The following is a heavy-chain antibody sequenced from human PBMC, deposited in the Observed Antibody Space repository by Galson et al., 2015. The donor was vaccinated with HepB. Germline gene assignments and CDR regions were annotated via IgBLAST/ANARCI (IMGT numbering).Heavy chain of an antibody. CDR1: GYTFTSYG. Sequence: SVKVSCKASGYTFTSYGISWVRQAPGQGLEWMGWISAYNGNTNYAQKLQGRVTMTTDTSTSTAYMELRSLRSDDTAVYYCARGRYYYGSGSYYHYYGMDVWGQGTTVTVSS. D-gene: IGHD3-10*01. J-gene: IGHJ6*02. V-gene: IGHV1-18*04. CDR2: ISAYNGNT. CDR3: ARGRYYYGSGSYYHYYGMDV.